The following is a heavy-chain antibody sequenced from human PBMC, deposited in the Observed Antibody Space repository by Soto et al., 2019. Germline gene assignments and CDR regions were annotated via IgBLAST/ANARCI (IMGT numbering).Heavy chain of an antibody. CDR2: ISSNGGST. CDR3: VKDPHKWLVRGYFQH. V-gene: IGHV3-64D*06. CDR1: GFTFSSYA. D-gene: IGHD6-19*01. J-gene: IGHJ1*01. Sequence: PGGSLRISCSASGFTFSSYAMHWVRQAPGKGLEYVSAISSNGGSTYYADSVKGRFTISRDNSKNTLYLQMSSLRAEDTAVYFCVKDPHKWLVRGYFQHWGQGTLVTVSS.